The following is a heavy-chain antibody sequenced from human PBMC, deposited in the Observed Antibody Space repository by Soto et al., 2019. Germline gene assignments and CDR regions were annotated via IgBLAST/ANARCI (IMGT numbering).Heavy chain of an antibody. CDR2: IIPIFGTA. CDR3: ARGGDSYGYDYYYYGMDV. CDR1: GGTFSSYA. V-gene: IGHV1-69*13. Sequence: ASVKVSCKASGGTFSSYAISWVRQAPGQGREWMGGIIPIFGTANYAQKFRGRVTITADESTSTAYMELSSLRSEDTAVYYCARGGDSYGYDYYYYGMDVWGQGXTVTVYS. D-gene: IGHD5-18*01. J-gene: IGHJ6*02.